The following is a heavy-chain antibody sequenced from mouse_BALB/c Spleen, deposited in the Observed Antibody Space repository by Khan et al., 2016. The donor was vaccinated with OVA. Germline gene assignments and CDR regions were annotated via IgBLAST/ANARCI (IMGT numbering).Heavy chain of an antibody. Sequence: QVQLQQSGAALVKPGASVKLSCKASGYTFTSYDINWVRQRPEQGLEWIGWIFPGDDSTKYNEKFKGKATLTTDKSSSTAYMQLNRLTSEDSAVYFVAIHYYGGNLYWDFDVWGAGTSVTVSA. D-gene: IGHD1-1*02. CDR3: AIHYYGGNLYWDFDV. CDR2: IFPGDDST. J-gene: IGHJ1*01. V-gene: IGHV1-85*01. CDR1: GYTFTSYD.